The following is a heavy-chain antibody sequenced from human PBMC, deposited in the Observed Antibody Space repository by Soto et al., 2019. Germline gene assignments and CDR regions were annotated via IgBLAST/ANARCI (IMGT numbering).Heavy chain of an antibody. Sequence: SETLSLTCTVSGGSFSSYYWSWIRQPPGKGLEWIGHIYYSGRTNYNPSLKSRVTISGDTSKNQLSLKLSSVTAADTAAYYCARDYYYDSRGYPGAYYYGMDVWGQGTTVTVSS. CDR2: IYYSGRT. V-gene: IGHV4-59*01. D-gene: IGHD3-22*01. CDR1: GGSFSSYY. CDR3: ARDYYYDSRGYPGAYYYGMDV. J-gene: IGHJ6*02.